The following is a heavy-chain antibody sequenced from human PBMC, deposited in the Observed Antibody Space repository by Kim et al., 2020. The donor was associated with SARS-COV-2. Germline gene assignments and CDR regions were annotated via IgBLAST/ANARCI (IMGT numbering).Heavy chain of an antibody. D-gene: IGHD3-10*01. Sequence: GGSLRLSCAASGFTFSSYGMHWVRQAPGKGLEWVAVISYDGSNKYYADSVKGRFTISRDNSKNTLYLQMNSLRAEDTAVYYCASLWFGELLSGYYYYGMDVWGQGTTVTVSS. CDR2: ISYDGSNK. CDR3: ASLWFGELLSGYYYYGMDV. V-gene: IGHV3-33*05. J-gene: IGHJ6*02. CDR1: GFTFSSYG.